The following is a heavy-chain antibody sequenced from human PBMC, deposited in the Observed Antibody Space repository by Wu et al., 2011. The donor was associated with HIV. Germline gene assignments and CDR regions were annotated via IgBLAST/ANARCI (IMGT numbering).Heavy chain of an antibody. CDR1: GYTFTNYD. CDR2: MHPNSGNT. CDR3: ARHSTRGLWFGESLPRYYYYYGMDV. D-gene: IGHD3-10*01. Sequence: QVQLVQSGAEVKKPGASVKVSCKASGYTFTNYDINWVRQATGQGLEWMGWMHPNSGNTGYAQKFQGRVTITRNTSISTAYMELSSLRSEDTAVYYCARHSTRGLWFGESLPRYYYYYGMDVWGQGTTVTVSS. V-gene: IGHV1-8*03. J-gene: IGHJ6*02.